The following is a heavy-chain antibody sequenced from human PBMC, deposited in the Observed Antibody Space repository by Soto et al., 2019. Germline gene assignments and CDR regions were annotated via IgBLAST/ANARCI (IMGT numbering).Heavy chain of an antibody. CDR2: IMPVFPTP. CDR1: GGTFSSSA. CDR3: ERDKDRLQLGGNYYYILDV. J-gene: IGHJ6*02. D-gene: IGHD5-12*01. V-gene: IGHV1-69*12. Sequence: QVQLEQSGAEVPKPGSSVKVSCKASGGTFSSSAFSWVRQAPGQGLEWMGGIMPVFPTPDYAQKFQDRVTITADASTSTTNMELSGLRSEDTAIYYCERDKDRLQLGGNYYYILDVWGQGTTVIVSS.